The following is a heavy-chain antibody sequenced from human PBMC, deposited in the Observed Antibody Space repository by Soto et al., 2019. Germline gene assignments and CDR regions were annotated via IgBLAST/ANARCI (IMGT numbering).Heavy chain of an antibody. CDR3: ARQGGERHPQINY. Sequence: SETLSLTCTVSGGSISSYYWSWIRQPPGKGLEWIGYIYYSGSTNYNPSLKSRVTISVDTSKNQFSLTLSSVTAADTAVYYCARQGGERHPQINYWGRGTQVTVPS. CDR1: GGSISSYY. CDR2: IYYSGST. V-gene: IGHV4-59*08. D-gene: IGHD3-16*01. J-gene: IGHJ4*02.